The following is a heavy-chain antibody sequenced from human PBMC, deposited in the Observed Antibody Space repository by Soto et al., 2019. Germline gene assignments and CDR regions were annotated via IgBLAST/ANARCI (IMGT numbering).Heavy chain of an antibody. CDR2: TYYRSKWYN. CDR3: ARLIGNSWLDS. D-gene: IGHD3-16*01. V-gene: IGHV6-1*01. Sequence: SQTLSLTCAISGDSVSSNSATWDWLRQSPSRGLEWLGRTYYRSKWYNDYAVSVKSRITINPDTSNNQLSLQLNSVTPDDVAVYYCARLIGNSWLDSWGQGTLVTVSS. J-gene: IGHJ5*01. CDR1: GDSVSSNSAT.